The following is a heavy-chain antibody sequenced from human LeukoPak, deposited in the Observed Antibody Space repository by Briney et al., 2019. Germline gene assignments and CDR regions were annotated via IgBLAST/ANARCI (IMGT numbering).Heavy chain of an antibody. J-gene: IGHJ4*02. CDR2: ISGSGGST. Sequence: PGGSLRLFCAASGFTFSSYAMSWVRQAPGKGLEWVSAISGSGGSTYYADSVKGRFTISRDNSKNTLYLQMNSLGAEDTAVYYCAKAGYSYGYFDYWGQGTLVTVSS. V-gene: IGHV3-23*01. D-gene: IGHD5-18*01. CDR1: GFTFSSYA. CDR3: AKAGYSYGYFDY.